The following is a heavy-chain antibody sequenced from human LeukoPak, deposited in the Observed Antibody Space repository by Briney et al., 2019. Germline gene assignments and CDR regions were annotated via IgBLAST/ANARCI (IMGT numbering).Heavy chain of an antibody. CDR1: GGSFRNYY. V-gene: IGHV4-34*01. D-gene: IGHD2-8*02. J-gene: IGHJ6*03. Sequence: SETLSLTCAVYGGSFRNYYWSWNRQPPGKGLEWIGEVDHSGDTNYNPSLKSRVTMSVDMSKNQFSLKLISVTAADTAVYYCARRSCSGSVCYHYYYYMDVWGEGTTVTVSS. CDR2: VDHSGDT. CDR3: ARRSCSGSVCYHYYYYMDV.